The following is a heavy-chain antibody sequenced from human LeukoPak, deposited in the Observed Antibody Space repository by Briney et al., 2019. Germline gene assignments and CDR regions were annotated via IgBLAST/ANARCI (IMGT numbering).Heavy chain of an antibody. CDR2: IRSKAYGGTT. CDR3: AREGGDCNSTGCYSLGQDF. J-gene: IGHJ4*02. Sequence: GGSLRLSCTASGFTFGDYAMSWVRQAPGKGLEWAGFIRSKAYGGTTEYAASVKGRFTISRDNAKNSLFLQMDSLRVEDTAEYYCAREGGDCNSTGCYSLGQDFWGQGTLVTVSS. V-gene: IGHV3-49*04. D-gene: IGHD2-2*01. CDR1: GFTFGDYA.